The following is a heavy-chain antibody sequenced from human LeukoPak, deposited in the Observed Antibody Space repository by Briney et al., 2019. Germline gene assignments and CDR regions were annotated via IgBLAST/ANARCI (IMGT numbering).Heavy chain of an antibody. CDR1: GGSISSSNYY. J-gene: IGHJ4*02. CDR3: ARAPVADSSY. CDR2: IYYSGST. Sequence: NPSETLSLTCTVSGGSISSSNYYWGWIRQPPGRGLEWIGSIYYSGSTYYNPSLKSRVTISLDASKNQFSLTLSSVTAADTAVYYCARAPVADSSYWGQGTLVTVSS. V-gene: IGHV4-39*07. D-gene: IGHD3-22*01.